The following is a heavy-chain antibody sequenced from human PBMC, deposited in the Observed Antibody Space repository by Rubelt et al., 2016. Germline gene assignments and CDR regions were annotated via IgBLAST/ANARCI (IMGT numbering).Heavy chain of an antibody. V-gene: IGHV4-39*01. J-gene: IGHJ4*02. D-gene: IGHD3-3*01. Sequence: QLQLQESGPGLVKPSETLSLTCTVSGGSISSSSYYWGWIRQPPGKGLEGIGSTDYSGSTYYNPSLKGRVTISVDTSKNPFSLKLGSVTAADTAVYYCARRCAIFGVVIYFDYWGQGTLVTVSS. CDR2: TDYSGST. CDR3: ARRCAIFGVVIYFDY. CDR1: GGSISSSSYY.